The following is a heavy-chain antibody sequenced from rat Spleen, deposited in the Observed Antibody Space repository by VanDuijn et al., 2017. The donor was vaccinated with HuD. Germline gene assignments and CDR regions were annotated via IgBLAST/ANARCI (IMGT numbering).Heavy chain of an antibody. Sequence: EVKLVESGGGLVQPGRSLKLSCAASGFTFSDYNMAWVRQAPTKGLEWVATISYDGISTYYRASVKGQFTISRDNAKSTLYLQMDSLRSEDTATYYCARHNSGYGGYMDAWGQGASVTVSS. J-gene: IGHJ4*01. CDR1: GFTFSDYN. D-gene: IGHD4-3*01. CDR2: ISYDGIST. CDR3: ARHNSGYGGYMDA. V-gene: IGHV5-7*01.